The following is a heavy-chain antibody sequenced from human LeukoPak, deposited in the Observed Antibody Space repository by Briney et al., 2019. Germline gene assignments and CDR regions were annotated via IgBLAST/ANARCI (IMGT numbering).Heavy chain of an antibody. D-gene: IGHD6-19*01. J-gene: IGHJ4*02. CDR1: GFTYSDYY. Sequence: GGSLRLSCAASGFTYSDYYLSWLREAPGKGLEWVSYISSSRSTIYYADSVKGRFTVSRDNAKNSLYLQMNSVRAEDTAVYYCARGWLPDYWGQGTLVTVSS. CDR2: ISSSRSTI. CDR3: ARGWLPDY. V-gene: IGHV3-11*04.